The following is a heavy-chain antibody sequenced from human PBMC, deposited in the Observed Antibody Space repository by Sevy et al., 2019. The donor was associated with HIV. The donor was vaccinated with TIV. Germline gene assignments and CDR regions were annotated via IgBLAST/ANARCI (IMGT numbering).Heavy chain of an antibody. J-gene: IGHJ4*01. CDR3: TTDSTNWGPCALLDY. D-gene: IGHD7-27*01. CDR2: IKSKTDGGTT. Sequence: GGSLRLSCAASGFTFSNAWMSWVRQAPGKGLEWVGRIKSKTDGGTTYYAAPVKGRFTISRDDSKNTLYLQMNSLKTEDTAIYYCTTDSTNWGPCALLDYWGHGTLVTVSS. V-gene: IGHV3-15*01. CDR1: GFTFSNAW.